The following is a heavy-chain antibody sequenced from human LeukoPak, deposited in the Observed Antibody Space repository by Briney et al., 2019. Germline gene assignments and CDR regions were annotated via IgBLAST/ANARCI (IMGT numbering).Heavy chain of an antibody. CDR3: AKAKAWLVPTYFDY. CDR2: ISSSSSYI. J-gene: IGHJ4*02. CDR1: GFTFSSYS. V-gene: IGHV3-21*01. Sequence: GGSLRLSCAASGFTFSSYSMNWVRQAPGKGLEWVSSISSSSSYIYYADSVKGRFTISRDNAKNSLYLQMNSLRAEDTAVYYCAKAKAWLVPTYFDYWGQGTLVTVSS. D-gene: IGHD6-19*01.